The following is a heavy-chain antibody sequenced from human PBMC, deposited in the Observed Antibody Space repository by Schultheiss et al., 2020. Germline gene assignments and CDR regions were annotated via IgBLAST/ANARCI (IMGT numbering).Heavy chain of an antibody. CDR2: ISYDGSNK. J-gene: IGHJ4*02. Sequence: GGSLRLSCAASGFTFSSYGMHWVRQAPGKGLEWVAVISYDGSNKYYADSVKGRFTISRDNSKNTLYLQMNSLRAEDTAVYYCARDTSGIQLWLFDYWGQGTLVTVSS. V-gene: IGHV3-30*03. D-gene: IGHD5-18*01. CDR3: ARDTSGIQLWLFDY. CDR1: GFTFSSYG.